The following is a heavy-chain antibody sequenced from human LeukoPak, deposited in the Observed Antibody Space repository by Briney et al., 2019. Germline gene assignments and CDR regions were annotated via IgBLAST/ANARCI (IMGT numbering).Heavy chain of an antibody. Sequence: SETLSLTCTVPGGSISSYYWSWIRQPPGKGLEWIGYIYYSGSTSYNPSLKSRVTISVDTSSNQFSLILTSVIAADTAVYYCARGTKTGYTGYDWNYWGQGSLVTVSS. CDR1: GGSISSYY. V-gene: IGHV4-59*01. D-gene: IGHD5-12*01. J-gene: IGHJ4*02. CDR2: IYYSGST. CDR3: ARGTKTGYTGYDWNY.